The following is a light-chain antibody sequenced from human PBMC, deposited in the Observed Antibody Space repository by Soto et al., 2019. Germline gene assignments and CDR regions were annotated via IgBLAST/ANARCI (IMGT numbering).Light chain of an antibody. CDR1: QSVSSF. J-gene: IGKJ3*01. CDR2: DAS. V-gene: IGKV3-11*01. CDR3: QARSNWPS. Sequence: EIVLTQSPGTLSLSPGESATLSCRASQSVSSFLAWYQQKPGPSHRLLIYDASNRATGITTRFSGSGSGTDFALTISSLDPEDFAVYYCQARSNWPSFGPGTKVDI.